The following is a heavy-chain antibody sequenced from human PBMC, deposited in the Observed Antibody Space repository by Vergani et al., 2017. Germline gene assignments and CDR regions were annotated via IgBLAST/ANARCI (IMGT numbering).Heavy chain of an antibody. Sequence: DVHLAESGGGLVQPGGSLRLSCAASGFSLSRFWMSWVRQAPEKGLEWVAHISPDGSAPSYVDSVKGRFTISRDNTKNSLSLQMSGLRVEDTAVYYCVRIPRGPWNFDLWGSGTLITVSS. V-gene: IGHV3-7*01. CDR3: VRIPRGPWNFDL. J-gene: IGHJ2*01. CDR2: ISPDGSAP. CDR1: GFSLSRFW. D-gene: IGHD2-21*01.